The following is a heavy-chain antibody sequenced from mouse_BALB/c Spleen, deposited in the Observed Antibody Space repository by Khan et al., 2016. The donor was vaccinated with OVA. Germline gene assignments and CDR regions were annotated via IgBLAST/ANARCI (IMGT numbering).Heavy chain of an antibody. CDR3: ARMNYFGYTFAY. D-gene: IGHD1-2*01. CDR1: GYTFTDYY. V-gene: IGHV1-77*01. Sequence: QVQLQQSGAELARPGASVKLSCKASGYTFTDYYINWVKQRTGQGLEWIGEINPGSGDIYYNEKFKGKATLTADKSSSTAYMQLISLTSEDSAVYFCARMNYFGYTFAYWGQGTLVTVSA. CDR2: INPGSGDI. J-gene: IGHJ3*01.